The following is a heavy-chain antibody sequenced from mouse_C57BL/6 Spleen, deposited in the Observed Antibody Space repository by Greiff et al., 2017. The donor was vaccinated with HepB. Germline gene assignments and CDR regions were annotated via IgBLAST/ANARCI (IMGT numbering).Heavy chain of an antibody. V-gene: IGHV1-81*01. J-gene: IGHJ1*03. Sequence: QVQLQQSGAELARPGASVKLSCKASGYTFTSYGISWVKQRTGQGLEWIGEIYPRSGNTYYNEKFKGKATLTADKSSSTAYMELRSLTSEDAAVYVCARITTVVDWYFDVWGTGTTVTVSS. CDR1: GYTFTSYG. CDR2: IYPRSGNT. D-gene: IGHD1-1*01. CDR3: ARITTVVDWYFDV.